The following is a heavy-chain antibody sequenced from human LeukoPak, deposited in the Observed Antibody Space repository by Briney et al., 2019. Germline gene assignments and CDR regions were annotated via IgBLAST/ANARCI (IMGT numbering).Heavy chain of an antibody. V-gene: IGHV1-18*01. D-gene: IGHD6-13*01. CDR3: ARGTSSSFDY. CDR1: GYTFINYG. CDR2: ISAYNGNT. Sequence: ASVKVSCKASGYTFINYGISWVRQAPGQGLEWMGWISAYNGNTNYAQNLQGRVTKTTDTSTSTAYMELRSLRSDDTAVYYCARGTSSSFDYWGQGTLVTVSS. J-gene: IGHJ4*02.